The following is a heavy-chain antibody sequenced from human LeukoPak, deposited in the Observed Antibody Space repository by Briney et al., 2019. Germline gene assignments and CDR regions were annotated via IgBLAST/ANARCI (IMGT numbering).Heavy chain of an antibody. CDR1: GGSISSYY. Sequence: SETLSLTCTVSGGSISSYYWSWIRQPPGKGLEWIGYIYYSGSTYYNPSLKSRVTISVDTSKNQFSLKLSSVTAADTAVYYCARSRNLCSGGSCYSVAYYYYYYMDVWGKGTTVTVSS. CDR3: ARSRNLCSGGSCYSVAYYYYYYMDV. D-gene: IGHD2-15*01. CDR2: IYYSGST. J-gene: IGHJ6*03. V-gene: IGHV4-59*12.